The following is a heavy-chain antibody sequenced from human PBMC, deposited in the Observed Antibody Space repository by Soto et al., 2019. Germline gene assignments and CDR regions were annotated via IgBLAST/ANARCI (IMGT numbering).Heavy chain of an antibody. D-gene: IGHD6-19*01. CDR1: GFTFSTFS. V-gene: IGHV3-48*02. CDR3: ARDLGWAFDS. CDR2: ISGGGRPI. J-gene: IGHJ4*02. Sequence: EVQLVESGGGSVQPGGSLRLSCAASGFTFSTFSMNWVRQAPGRGLEWISYISGGGRPISYADSVKGRFTISRDNAKNSLDLQMDSLTDEDTAVYYCARDLGWAFDSWGQGTRVTVSS.